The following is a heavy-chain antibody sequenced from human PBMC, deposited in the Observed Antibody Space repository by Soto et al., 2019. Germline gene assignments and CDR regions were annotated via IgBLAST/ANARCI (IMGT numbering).Heavy chain of an antibody. CDR3: AKAHRGWNYVGY. D-gene: IGHD6-19*01. J-gene: IGHJ4*02. CDR2: ISYDGSIK. Sequence: QVQLVESGGGVVQPGRSLRLSCAASGFTFSSYGMHWVRQAPGKGLEWVAVISYDGSIKYYADSVKGRFTISRDNSKNTLYLQMNSLRAEDTAVYYCAKAHRGWNYVGYWGQGTLVTVSS. CDR1: GFTFSSYG. V-gene: IGHV3-30*18.